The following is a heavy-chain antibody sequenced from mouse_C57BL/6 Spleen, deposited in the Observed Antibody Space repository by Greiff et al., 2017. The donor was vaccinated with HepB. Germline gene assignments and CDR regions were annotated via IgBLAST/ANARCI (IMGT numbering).Heavy chain of an antibody. Sequence: VQLQQSGPELVKPGASVKISCKASGYTFTGSWMNWVKQRPGKGLEWIGRIDPGDGDTNYNQKFKGKATLTADKSSSTAYMQLSSLTSEDSAVYFCASELGQVDYWGQGTTLTVSS. CDR3: ASELGQVDY. CDR1: GYTFTGSW. V-gene: IGHV1-82*01. D-gene: IGHD4-1*01. J-gene: IGHJ2*01. CDR2: IDPGDGDT.